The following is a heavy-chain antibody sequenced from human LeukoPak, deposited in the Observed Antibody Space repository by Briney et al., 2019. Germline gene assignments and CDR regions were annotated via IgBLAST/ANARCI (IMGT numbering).Heavy chain of an antibody. CDR3: AGNYYDFWSGYPDY. CDR2: IYYSGNT. Sequence: KPSETLSLTCTVSGGSMSNYYWSWIRQPPGKGLEWIGYIYYSGNTNYNPSLKSRVTISVDTSKNQFSLKLSSVTAADTAVYYCAGNYYDFWSGYPDYWGQGTLVTVSS. D-gene: IGHD3-3*01. V-gene: IGHV4-59*01. J-gene: IGHJ4*02. CDR1: GGSMSNYY.